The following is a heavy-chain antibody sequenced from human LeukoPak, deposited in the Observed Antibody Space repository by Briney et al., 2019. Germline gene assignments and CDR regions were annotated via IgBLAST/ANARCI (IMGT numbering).Heavy chain of an antibody. CDR3: AKIRGYGEYYFDY. J-gene: IGHJ4*02. V-gene: IGHV3-30*02. CDR2: IRYDGSNK. D-gene: IGHD3-10*01. CDR1: GFTFSSLG. Sequence: GGSLRLSCAASGFTFSSLGMHCVRQAPGDWLEWVTFIRYDGSNKFYTNSVTGRFTISRDISKHTLYLQMDSLRAEDTAVYYCAKIRGYGEYYFDYWGQGTLVTVS.